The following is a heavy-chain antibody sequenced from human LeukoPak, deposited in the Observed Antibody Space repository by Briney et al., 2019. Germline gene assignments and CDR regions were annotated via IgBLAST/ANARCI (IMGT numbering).Heavy chain of an antibody. CDR1: GGSIGSSSYY. V-gene: IGHV4-39*01. Sequence: SETLSLTCTVSGGSIGSSSYYWGWTRQPPGQGLEWIGSIYYSGSTYYTPSLKSRVTISVDTSKNQFSMKLSSVTAADTAVYYCASQGLWFGEFPFDYWGQGTLVTVSS. CDR2: IYYSGST. J-gene: IGHJ4*02. D-gene: IGHD3-10*01. CDR3: ASQGLWFGEFPFDY.